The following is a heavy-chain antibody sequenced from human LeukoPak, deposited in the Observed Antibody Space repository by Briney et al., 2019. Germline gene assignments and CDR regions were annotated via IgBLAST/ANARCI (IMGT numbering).Heavy chain of an antibody. CDR2: IYPGDSDT. D-gene: IGHD3-16*01. CDR3: ARQGEMILIDY. CDR1: GYSFTSYW. Sequence: GESLKISCKGSGYSFTSYWIAWVRQMPGKGLEWMGFIYPGDSDTRYSPSFQGQVTISADKSIGTAYLQWSSLKASDTAMYYCARQGEMILIDYWGQGTLVTVSS. V-gene: IGHV5-51*01. J-gene: IGHJ4*02.